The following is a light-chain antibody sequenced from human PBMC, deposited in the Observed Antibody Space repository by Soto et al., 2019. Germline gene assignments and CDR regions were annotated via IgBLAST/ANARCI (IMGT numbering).Light chain of an antibody. CDR1: QSVSSY. Sequence: EIVLTQSPATLSLSPGERATLSCRASQSVSSYLAWYQQKPGQAPRLLIYDASNRSTGIPARFSGSGSGTDFTLTISSLEPEDFAVYYCQQSSNWPAVSFGQGTRLEIK. CDR3: QQSSNWPAVS. CDR2: DAS. J-gene: IGKJ5*01. V-gene: IGKV3-11*01.